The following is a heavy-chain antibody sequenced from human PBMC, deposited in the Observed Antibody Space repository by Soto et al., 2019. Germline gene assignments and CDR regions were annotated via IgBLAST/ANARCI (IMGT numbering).Heavy chain of an antibody. CDR3: AKSPHYDSSGYLDY. V-gene: IGHV3-30*18. Sequence: GGSLRLSCAASGFTFSSYGMHWVRQAPGKGLEWVAVISYDGSNKYYADSVKGRFTISRDNSKNTLYPQMNSLRAEDTAVYYCAKSPHYDSSGYLDYWGQGTLVTVSS. J-gene: IGHJ4*02. CDR2: ISYDGSNK. CDR1: GFTFSSYG. D-gene: IGHD3-22*01.